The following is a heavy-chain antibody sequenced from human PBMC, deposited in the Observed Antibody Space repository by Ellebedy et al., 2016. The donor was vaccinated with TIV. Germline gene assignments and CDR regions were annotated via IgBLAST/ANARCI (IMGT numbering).Heavy chain of an antibody. CDR1: RGTFSSYA. CDR2: IIPIFGTA. J-gene: IGHJ6*02. Sequence: SVKVSXKASRGTFSSYAISWVRQAPGQGLEWMGGIIPIFGTANYAQKFQGRVTITADESTSTAYMELSSLRFEDTAVYYCGGGQWLAHVTYYYYGMDAWGQGTTVTVSS. D-gene: IGHD6-19*01. V-gene: IGHV1-69*13. CDR3: GGGQWLAHVTYYYYGMDA.